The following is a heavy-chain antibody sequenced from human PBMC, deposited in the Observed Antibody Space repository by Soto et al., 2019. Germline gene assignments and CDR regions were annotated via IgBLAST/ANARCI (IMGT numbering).Heavy chain of an antibody. J-gene: IGHJ4*02. D-gene: IGHD2-15*01. CDR1: GFAFTIFS. Sequence: KPGGSLRLSCAASGFAFTIFSMNWFRQAPGKGLEWVSSISNTGADIDYRDSVKGRFTISRDNGENVVYLQMNNLRAEDTAVYFCVRDNLRVAGSLSVFDYWGQGTVVTVSS. CDR2: ISNTGADI. CDR3: VRDNLRVAGSLSVFDY. V-gene: IGHV3-21*01.